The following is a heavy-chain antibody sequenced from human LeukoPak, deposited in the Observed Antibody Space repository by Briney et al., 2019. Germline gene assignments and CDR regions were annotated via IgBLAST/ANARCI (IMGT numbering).Heavy chain of an antibody. Sequence: SETLSLTCTVSGVSISSYYWSWIRQPPGKGLEWIGYVYYTGSSNYNPTLKSRVTISVDTSKSQFSLKLRSVTAAETAVYDCAREMYGDYVPNTLDIWGQGAVVTVSS. CDR1: GVSISSYY. CDR2: VYYTGSS. J-gene: IGHJ3*02. V-gene: IGHV4-59*01. CDR3: AREMYGDYVPNTLDI. D-gene: IGHD4-17*01.